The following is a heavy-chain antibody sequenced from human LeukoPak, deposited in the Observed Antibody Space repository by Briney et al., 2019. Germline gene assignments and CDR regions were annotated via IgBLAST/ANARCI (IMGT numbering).Heavy chain of an antibody. CDR1: GFSVSTNY. V-gene: IGHV3-66*01. J-gene: IGHJ4*02. D-gene: IGHD3-10*01. CDR3: AKDRTYYYGSGSSKTDY. Sequence: SGGSLRLSCAASGFSVSTNYVSWVRQAPGKGLEWVSVMYRHGGTAYADSVQGRFSISRDNSKNTLYLQMNSLRAEDTAVYYCAKDRTYYYGSGSSKTDYWGQGTLVTVSS. CDR2: MYRHGGT.